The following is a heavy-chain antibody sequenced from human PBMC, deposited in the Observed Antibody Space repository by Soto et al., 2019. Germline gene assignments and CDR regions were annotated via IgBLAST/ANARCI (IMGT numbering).Heavy chain of an antibody. V-gene: IGHV3-74*01. J-gene: IGHJ4*02. Sequence: GGSLRLSCAASGFTFSSYWMHWVRQVPGKGLVWVSRINTDGSITSHADSVKGRFTISRDNAKNTLYLQMNSLRADDTAVYYCTRDSGGRDDYWGQGALFTVSS. CDR2: INTDGSIT. CDR1: GFTFSSYW. CDR3: TRDSGGRDDY. D-gene: IGHD2-15*01.